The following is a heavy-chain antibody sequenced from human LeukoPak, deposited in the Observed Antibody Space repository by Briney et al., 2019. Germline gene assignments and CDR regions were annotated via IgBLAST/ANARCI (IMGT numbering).Heavy chain of an antibody. CDR3: ARHADPRGLWLRSKVGFDY. Sequence: SETLSLTCAAYGGSFSGYYWSWIRQPPGKGLEWIGEINHSGSTNYNPSLKSRVTISVDTSKNQFSLKLSSVTAADTAVYYCARHADPRGLWLRSKVGFDYWGQGTLVTVSS. J-gene: IGHJ4*02. CDR1: GGSFSGYY. CDR2: INHSGST. V-gene: IGHV4-34*01. D-gene: IGHD5-12*01.